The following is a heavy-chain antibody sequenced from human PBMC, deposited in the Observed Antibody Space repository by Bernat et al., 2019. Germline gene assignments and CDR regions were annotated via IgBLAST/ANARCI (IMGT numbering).Heavy chain of an antibody. CDR2: IYTSGST. CDR3: ARGPDAFDI. Sequence: QVQLQESGPGLVKPSETLSLTCAVSGYSISSGYYWGWIRQPPGKGLEWIGRIYTSGSTNYNPSLKSRVTMSVDTSKNQFSLKLSSVTAADTAVYYCARGPDAFDIWGQGTMVTVSS. V-gene: IGHV4-38-2*01. J-gene: IGHJ3*02. CDR1: GYSISSGYY.